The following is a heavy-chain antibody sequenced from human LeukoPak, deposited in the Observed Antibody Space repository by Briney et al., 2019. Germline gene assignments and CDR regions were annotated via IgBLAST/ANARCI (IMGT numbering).Heavy chain of an antibody. CDR1: GFTFSSYE. J-gene: IGHJ4*02. CDR3: ARDAGGYYACYFDY. D-gene: IGHD3-22*01. CDR2: IKQDGSEK. Sequence: GGSLRLSCAASGFTFSSYEMNWVRQAPGKGLEWVANIKQDGSEKYYVDSVKGRFTISRDNAKNSLYLQMNSLRAEDTAVYYCARDAGGYYACYFDYWGQGTLSPSPQ. V-gene: IGHV3-7*01.